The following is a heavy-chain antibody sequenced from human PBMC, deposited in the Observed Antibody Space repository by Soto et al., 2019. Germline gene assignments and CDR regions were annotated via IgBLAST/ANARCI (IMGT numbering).Heavy chain of an antibody. CDR1: GFTFSSYG. Sequence: QVQLVESGGGVVQPGRSLRLSCAASGFTFSSYGMHWVRQAPGKGLEWVAVIWYDGSNKYYADSVKGRFTISRDNSKNTLYLQMNSLRAEDTAVYYCARKPVAGTNYNWFDPWGQGTLVTVSS. V-gene: IGHV3-33*01. D-gene: IGHD6-19*01. J-gene: IGHJ5*02. CDR2: IWYDGSNK. CDR3: ARKPVAGTNYNWFDP.